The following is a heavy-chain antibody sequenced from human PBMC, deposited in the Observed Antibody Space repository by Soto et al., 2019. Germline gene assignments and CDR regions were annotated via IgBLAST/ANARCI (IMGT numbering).Heavy chain of an antibody. J-gene: IGHJ5*02. V-gene: IGHV4-31*03. D-gene: IGHD1-1*01. CDR3: VRDGTKTLRDWFDP. Sequence: SETLSLTCTVSGGSISSGGYYWSWIRQHPGKGLGWIGYIYYSGSTYYNPSLKGRVTISVDTSKNQFSLKLRSVTAADTAVYYCVRDGTKTLRDWFDPWGQGISVTVS. CDR2: IYYSGST. CDR1: GGSISSGGYY.